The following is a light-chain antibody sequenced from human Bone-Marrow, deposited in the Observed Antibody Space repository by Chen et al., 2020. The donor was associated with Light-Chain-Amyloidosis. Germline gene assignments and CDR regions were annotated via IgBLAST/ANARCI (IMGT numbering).Light chain of an antibody. V-gene: IGKV3-20*01. CDR1: QTISSNY. J-gene: IGKJ4*01. CDR2: GSS. Sequence: EIVLTQSPGTLSLSPGEGANLSCRASQTISSNYLTWYQQKFGQAPRLLIYGSSSRATGIPDRFTGSGSRRDFTLTINRLDPENIAIYYCQQYATSPLTFVGGTKVEIK. CDR3: QQYATSPLT.